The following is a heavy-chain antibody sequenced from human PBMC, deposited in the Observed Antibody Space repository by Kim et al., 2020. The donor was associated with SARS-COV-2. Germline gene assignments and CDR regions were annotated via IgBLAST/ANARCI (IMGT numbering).Heavy chain of an antibody. CDR1: GFTFGDYA. CDR3: AKDRVLLYDSSGYYYYYYYGMDV. J-gene: IGHJ6*02. D-gene: IGHD3-22*01. Sequence: GGSLRLSCAASGFTFGDYAMHWVRQAPGKGLEWVSGISWNSGSIGYADSVKGRFTISRDNAKNSLYLQMNSLRAEDTALYYCAKDRVLLYDSSGYYYYYYYGMDVWGQGTTVTVSS. V-gene: IGHV3-9*01. CDR2: ISWNSGSI.